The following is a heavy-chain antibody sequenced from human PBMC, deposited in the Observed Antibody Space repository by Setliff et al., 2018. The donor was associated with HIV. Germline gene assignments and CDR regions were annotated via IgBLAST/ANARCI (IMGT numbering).Heavy chain of an antibody. V-gene: IGHV4-34*01. D-gene: IGHD3-3*01. CDR3: ARRSDFWSEGDAFDI. J-gene: IGHJ3*02. Sequence: SETLSLTCAVYGGSFSGYYWSWIRQPPGKGLEWIGEINHSGSTNYNPSLKSRVTISVDTSKNQFSLKLSSVTAADTAVYYCARRSDFWSEGDAFDIWGQGTLVTVSS. CDR2: INHSGST. CDR1: GGSFSGYY.